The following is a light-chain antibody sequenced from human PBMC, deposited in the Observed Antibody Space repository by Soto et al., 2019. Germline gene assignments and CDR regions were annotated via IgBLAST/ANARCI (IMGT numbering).Light chain of an antibody. CDR2: YDN. J-gene: IGLJ1*01. V-gene: IGLV1-44*01. CDR3: AAWDDSLNGRV. CDR1: TSNIGSNT. Sequence: QSVLTQPPSASGTPGQRVTISCSGSTSNIGSNTVNWYQQLPGTAPQLLIYYDNLRPSGVPDRSSGSKSGTSASLAISGLQSDDEADYYCAAWDDSLNGRVFGTGTKLTVL.